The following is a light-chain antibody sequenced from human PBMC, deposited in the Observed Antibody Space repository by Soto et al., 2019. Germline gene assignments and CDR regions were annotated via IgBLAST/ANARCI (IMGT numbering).Light chain of an antibody. J-gene: IGLJ1*01. CDR2: KVS. V-gene: IGLV2-14*01. Sequence: QSVLTQPASVSGSPGQSLTISCTGTSXDVGGSKYVSWYQQYPGKVPKLLINKVSNRPSGVSNRFSGSKSGNTASLTISGLLAEDEADYFCTSSTTDSLYVFGTGTKVTVL. CDR3: TSSTTDSLYV. CDR1: SXDVGGSKY.